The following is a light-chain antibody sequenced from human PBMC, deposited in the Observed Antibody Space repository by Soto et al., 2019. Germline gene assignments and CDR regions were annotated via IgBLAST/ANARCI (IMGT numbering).Light chain of an antibody. J-gene: IGKJ4*01. CDR3: QQCRNWPLT. V-gene: IGKV3-15*01. CDR2: DAS. Sequence: EIVMTQSPATLSVSPGEGATLSCKASQNAYNNLDWYQQRPGQPPRLLIYDASTRATGISARFSGSGYGTEFTLTISSLQSEDFAVYFCQQCRNWPLTFGGGTKVEIK. CDR1: QNAYNN.